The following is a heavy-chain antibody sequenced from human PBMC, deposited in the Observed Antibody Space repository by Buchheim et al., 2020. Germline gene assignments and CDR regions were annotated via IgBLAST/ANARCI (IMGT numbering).Heavy chain of an antibody. CDR3: ARGAAPALLDY. CDR1: GYSFSVYY. Sequence: QVQLVQSGAEVKKPGASVTVSCKAFGYSFSVYYMHWIRQAPGQGFEWMGCINPNSGDTHYAQKFQAWVTMTKDASISTAYMELNRLRSDDTAVYYCARGAAPALLDYWGQGTL. V-gene: IGHV1-2*04. CDR2: INPNSGDT. D-gene: IGHD6-13*01. J-gene: IGHJ4*02.